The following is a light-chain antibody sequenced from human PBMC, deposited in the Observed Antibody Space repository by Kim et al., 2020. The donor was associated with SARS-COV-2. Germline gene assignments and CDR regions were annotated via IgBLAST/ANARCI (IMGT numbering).Light chain of an antibody. Sequence: SPGESATLTCRASQSVCSSFLARYQQKPGQAPRLLISGASSRATGSPDRFSGSGSGTDFTLTISRLQPEDFAVYYCQQYGSSPLTFGGGTKVDIK. J-gene: IGKJ4*01. CDR1: QSVCSSF. V-gene: IGKV3-20*01. CDR2: GAS. CDR3: QQYGSSPLT.